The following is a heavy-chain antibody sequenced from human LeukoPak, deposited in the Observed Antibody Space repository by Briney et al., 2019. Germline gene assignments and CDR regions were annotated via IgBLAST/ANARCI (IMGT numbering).Heavy chain of an antibody. Sequence: PGGSLRLSCAASGFTFSCIAMSWVRRAPDKGLEWVSTISGSGGGTYYADSVKGRFTISRDDSKNTLYLQMNSLRADDTAVYYCAKDLGRYRNNFFDYWGQGNLVTVSS. D-gene: IGHD1-26*01. J-gene: IGHJ4*02. CDR3: AKDLGRYRNNFFDY. CDR2: ISGSGGGT. V-gene: IGHV3-23*01. CDR1: GFTFSCIA.